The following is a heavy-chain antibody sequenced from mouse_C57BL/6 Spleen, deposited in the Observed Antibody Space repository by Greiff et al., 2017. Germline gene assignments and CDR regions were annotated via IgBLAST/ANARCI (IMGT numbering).Heavy chain of an antibody. CDR3: ASDYDGYYEGLFAY. CDR2: IDPSDSYT. J-gene: IGHJ3*01. Sequence: QVQLQQPGAELVMPGASVKLSCKASGYTFTSYWMHWVNQRPGQGLEWIGEIDPSDSYTNYNQKFKGKSTLTVDKSSSTAYMQLSSLTSEDSAVYYCASDYDGYYEGLFAYWGLGTLVTVSA. V-gene: IGHV1-69*01. CDR1: GYTFTSYW. D-gene: IGHD2-3*01.